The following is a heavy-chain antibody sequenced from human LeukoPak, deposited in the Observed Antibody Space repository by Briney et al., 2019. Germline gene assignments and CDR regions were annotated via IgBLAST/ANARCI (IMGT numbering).Heavy chain of an antibody. CDR3: AKGLNIAAAGTYYYYGMDV. Sequence: PGGSLRLSCAASGFTFSSYAMSWVRQAPGKGLEWVSTINENGGGTFYADSVKGRFTISRDNSKNTLYLQMNSLRAEDTAVYFCAKGLNIAAAGTYYYYGMDVWGQGTTVIVSS. CDR1: GFTFSSYA. CDR2: INENGGGT. D-gene: IGHD6-13*01. V-gene: IGHV3-23*01. J-gene: IGHJ6*02.